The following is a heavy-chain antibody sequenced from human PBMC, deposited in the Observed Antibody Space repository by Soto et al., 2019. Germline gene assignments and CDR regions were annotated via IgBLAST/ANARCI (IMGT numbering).Heavy chain of an antibody. J-gene: IGHJ4*02. Sequence: EVQLLDSGGCLVQPGGSLRLSCAASGFTFSSYAMSWVRQAPGKGLEWVSGISGSGGGTYYADSVKGRLTISRDNSKNTLYLQMNSLRAEDTAVYYCAKDGYSYRYPSYFDYWGQGTLVTVSS. CDR2: ISGSGGGT. CDR1: GFTFSSYA. CDR3: AKDGYSYRYPSYFDY. V-gene: IGHV3-23*01. D-gene: IGHD5-18*01.